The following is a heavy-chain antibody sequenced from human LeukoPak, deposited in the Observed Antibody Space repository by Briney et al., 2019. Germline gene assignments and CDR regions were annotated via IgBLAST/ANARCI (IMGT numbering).Heavy chain of an antibody. Sequence: SVKVSCKASGGTFSSYAISWVRQAPGQGLEWVGRIIPILGIANYAQKFQGRVTITADKSTSTAYMELSSLRSEDTAVYYCARDQDYFDYWGQGTLVTVSS. CDR3: ARDQDYFDY. CDR2: IIPILGIA. J-gene: IGHJ4*02. CDR1: GGTFSSYA. V-gene: IGHV1-69*04.